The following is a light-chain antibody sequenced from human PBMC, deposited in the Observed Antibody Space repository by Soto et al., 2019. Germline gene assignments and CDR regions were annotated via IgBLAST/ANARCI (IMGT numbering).Light chain of an antibody. CDR3: QQRSNWPKLT. CDR1: QSVSSY. Sequence: EIVLTQSLATLSLSPGERATLSCRASQSVSSYLAWYQQKPGQAPRLLIYDASNRATGIPARFSGSRSGTDFTLTICSLEPEDFAVYYCQQRSNWPKLTFGGGTKVEIK. CDR2: DAS. V-gene: IGKV3-11*01. J-gene: IGKJ4*01.